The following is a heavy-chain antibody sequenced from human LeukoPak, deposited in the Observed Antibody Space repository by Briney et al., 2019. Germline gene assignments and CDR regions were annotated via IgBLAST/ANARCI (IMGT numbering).Heavy chain of an antibody. CDR3: ANEIRPNDH. Sequence: GGSLRLSCAASGFTFSSHAMSWLRQAPGKGLEWVSAISISGGSTYYADSVKGRFTISRDNSKNTLYLQMNSLRPEDTAVYYCANEIRPNDHWGQGTLVTVSS. D-gene: IGHD4-17*01. J-gene: IGHJ4*02. CDR2: ISISGGST. V-gene: IGHV3-23*01. CDR1: GFTFSSHA.